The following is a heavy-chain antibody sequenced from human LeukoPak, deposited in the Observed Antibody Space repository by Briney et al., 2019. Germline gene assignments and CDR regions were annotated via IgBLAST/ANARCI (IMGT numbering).Heavy chain of an antibody. Sequence: PGRSLRLSCAASGFTFSSYGMHWVRQAPGKGLEWVAVIWYDGGNKYYADSVKGRFTISRDNSKNTLYLQMNSLRAEDTAVYYCARGDCSGGSCYSGYAFDIWGQGTMVTVSS. CDR1: GFTFSSYG. V-gene: IGHV3-33*01. CDR2: IWYDGGNK. D-gene: IGHD2-15*01. J-gene: IGHJ3*02. CDR3: ARGDCSGGSCYSGYAFDI.